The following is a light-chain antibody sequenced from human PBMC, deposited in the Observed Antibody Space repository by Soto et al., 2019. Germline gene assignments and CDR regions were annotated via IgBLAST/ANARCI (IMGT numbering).Light chain of an antibody. Sequence: EIVLTQSPGTLSLSPGERATLSCRTSQTVSSSYLAWYQQKPGQAPGLLIYGASSRATGIPDRFSGSGSGTDFTLIISRLEPEDFAVYYCQQYDTSPWTFGQGTKVEIK. CDR3: QQYDTSPWT. J-gene: IGKJ1*01. CDR1: QTVSSSY. V-gene: IGKV3-20*01. CDR2: GAS.